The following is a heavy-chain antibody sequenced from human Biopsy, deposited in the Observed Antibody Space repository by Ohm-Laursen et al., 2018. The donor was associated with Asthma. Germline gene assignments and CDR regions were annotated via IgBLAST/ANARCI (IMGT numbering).Heavy chain of an antibody. J-gene: IGHJ1*01. CDR1: GFAFGDYW. CDR2: IKHDGSEK. V-gene: IGHV3-7*01. CDR3: ARTFHFWSPYHAEHYQL. Sequence: LRLSCAASGFAFGDYWMSWVRQVPGKGLEWVANIKHDGSEKNHVDSVKGRFTISRDNSKNSLYLQMNSLRAEDTAVYYCARTFHFWSPYHAEHYQLWGQGTLVTVSS. D-gene: IGHD3-3*02.